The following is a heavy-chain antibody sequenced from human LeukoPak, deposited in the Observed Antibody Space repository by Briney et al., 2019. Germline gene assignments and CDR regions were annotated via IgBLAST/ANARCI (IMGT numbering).Heavy chain of an antibody. CDR3: ARDHRDFDWLFALSMDV. D-gene: IGHD3-9*01. V-gene: IGHV3-21*01. J-gene: IGHJ6*02. Sequence: GGSLRLSCAASGFTFSSYSMNWVRQAPGKGLEWVSSISSSSSYIYYADSVKGRFTISRDNAKNSLYLQMNSLRAEDTAVYYCARDHRDFDWLFALSMDVWGQGTTVTVSS. CDR2: ISSSSSYI. CDR1: GFTFSSYS.